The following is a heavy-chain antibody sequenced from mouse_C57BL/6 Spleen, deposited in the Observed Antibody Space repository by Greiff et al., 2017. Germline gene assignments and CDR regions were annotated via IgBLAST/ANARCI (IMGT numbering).Heavy chain of an antibody. D-gene: IGHD4-1*01. CDR1: GYTFTSYW. V-gene: IGHV1-74*01. CDR3: AMVWDDWYFGV. J-gene: IGHJ1*03. CDR2: IHPSDSDT. Sequence: VQLQQPGAELVKPGASVKVSCKASGYTFTSYWMHWVKQRPGQGLEWIGRIHPSDSDTNYNQKFKGKATLTVDKSSSTAYMQLSSLTSGDSAVYYCAMVWDDWYFGVWGTGTTVTVSS.